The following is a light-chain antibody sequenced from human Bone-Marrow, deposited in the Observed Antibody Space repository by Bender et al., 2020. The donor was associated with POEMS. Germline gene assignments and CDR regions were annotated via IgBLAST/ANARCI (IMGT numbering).Light chain of an antibody. CDR3: QVYDSSRDHWV. Sequence: VLTQPPSASGTPGQRVTISCSGGSSNIGAHAVNWYQQKPGQAPVVVVHDDSDRPSGIPERFSGSNSGNTATLTVSRVEVADEADYFCQVYDSSRDHWVYGGGTKLTVL. CDR2: DDS. J-gene: IGLJ3*02. CDR1: SNIGAHA. V-gene: IGLV3-21*02.